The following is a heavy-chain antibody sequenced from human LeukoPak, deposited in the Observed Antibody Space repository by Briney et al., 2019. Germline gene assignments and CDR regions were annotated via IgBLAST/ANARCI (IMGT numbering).Heavy chain of an antibody. CDR1: GGTFSSYA. CDR3: ARVGSGSYHRSVDY. J-gene: IGHJ4*02. D-gene: IGHD1-26*01. V-gene: IGHV1-69*04. CDR2: IIPILGIA. Sequence: EASVKVSCKASGGTFSSYAISWVRQAPGQGLEWMGRIIPILGIANYAQKFQGRVTITADKSTSTAYMELSSLRSEDTAVYYCARVGSGSYHRSVDYWGQGTLVTVSS.